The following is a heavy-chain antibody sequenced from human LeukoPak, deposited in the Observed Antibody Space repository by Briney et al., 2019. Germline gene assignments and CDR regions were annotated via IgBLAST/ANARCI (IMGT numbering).Heavy chain of an antibody. CDR1: GGSFSGYY. CDR3: ARGSYGSGSSPNYYYGMDV. D-gene: IGHD3-10*01. Sequence: SETLSLTCAVYGGSFSGYYWSWIRQPPGEGLEWIGEINHSGSTNYNPSLKSRVTISVDTSKNQFSLKLSSVTAADTAVYYCARGSYGSGSSPNYYYGMDVWGQGTTVTVSS. J-gene: IGHJ6*02. CDR2: INHSGST. V-gene: IGHV4-34*01.